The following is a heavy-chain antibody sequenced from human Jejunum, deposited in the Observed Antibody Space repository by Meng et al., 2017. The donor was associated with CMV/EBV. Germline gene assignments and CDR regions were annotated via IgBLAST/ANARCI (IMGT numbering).Heavy chain of an antibody. Sequence: RLQLEESGPGLVTPSETLSLTCTMSGASISDSSYYWGWIRQPPGKGLEWIGSVYYSGSTYYNPSLESRVTISVDTSKNQFSLKLTSVTAADTATYYCARDPTPDGSDYWGRGTLVTVSS. V-gene: IGHV4-39*06. CDR2: VYYSGST. D-gene: IGHD3-10*01. CDR1: GASISDSSYY. CDR3: ARDPTPDGSDY. J-gene: IGHJ4*02.